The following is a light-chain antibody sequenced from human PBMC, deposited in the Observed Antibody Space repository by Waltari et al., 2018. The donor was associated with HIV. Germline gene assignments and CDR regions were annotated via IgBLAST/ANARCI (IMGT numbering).Light chain of an antibody. CDR1: SSHIGRIC. CDR3: GAWDDSLRIYV. CDR2: RSD. V-gene: IGLV1-47*01. J-gene: IGLJ1*01. Sequence: HSVLTQPPSASGTPGQRVTISCSRSSSHIGRICVYWYQHLPGAAPKLLIYRSDQRPSGVPDRFSGTKSGTSASLTISGLRSEDEGDYYCGAWDDSLRIYVFGTGTKVTVL.